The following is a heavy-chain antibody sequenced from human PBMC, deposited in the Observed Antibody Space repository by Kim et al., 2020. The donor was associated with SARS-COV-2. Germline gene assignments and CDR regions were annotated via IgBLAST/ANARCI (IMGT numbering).Heavy chain of an antibody. V-gene: IGHV4-61*01. Sequence: SETLSLTCTVSGGSVSSGRNYWTWIRQPPWKGLEWIGYIYYSGSTNSNPSLKSRVTISVDTSKNEFSLQLNSVTAADTAVYYCARDRGDGMDVWGQGTTV. CDR1: GGSVSSGRNY. J-gene: IGHJ6*02. CDR3: ARDRGDGMDV. D-gene: IGHD3-10*01. CDR2: IYYSGST.